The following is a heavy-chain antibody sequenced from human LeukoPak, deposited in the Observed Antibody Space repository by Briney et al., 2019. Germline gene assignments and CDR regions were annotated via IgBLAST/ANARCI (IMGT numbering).Heavy chain of an antibody. D-gene: IGHD5-24*01. J-gene: IGHJ3*02. CDR2: IYYSGST. Sequence: GSLRLSCAASGFTFSSYWMSWIRQPPGKGLEWIGYIYYSGSTNYNPSLKSRVTISVDTSKNQFSLKLSSVTAADTAVYYCARGGQVEMATILGLAPIWGQGTMVTVSS. CDR1: GFTFSSYW. V-gene: IGHV4-59*01. CDR3: ARGGQVEMATILGLAPI.